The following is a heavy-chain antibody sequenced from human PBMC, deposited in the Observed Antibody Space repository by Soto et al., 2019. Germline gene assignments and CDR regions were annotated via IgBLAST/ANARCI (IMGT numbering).Heavy chain of an antibody. D-gene: IGHD4-17*01. CDR2: MNPNSGNT. Sequence: QVQLVQSGAEVKKPGASVKVSCKASGYTFTSYDINWVRQATGQGLEWMGWMNPNSGNTGYAQKCRGRXTXTXXTSISTAYMELSSLRSEDTTVYYCARTLYGDNVDCWGQGTLVTVSS. J-gene: IGHJ4*02. CDR1: GYTFTSYD. CDR3: ARTLYGDNVDC. V-gene: IGHV1-8*01.